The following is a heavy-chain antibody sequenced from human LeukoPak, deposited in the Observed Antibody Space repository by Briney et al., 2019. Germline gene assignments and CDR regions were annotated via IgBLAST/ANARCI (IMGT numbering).Heavy chain of an antibody. J-gene: IGHJ4*02. V-gene: IGHV4-34*01. CDR1: GGSFSGYY. Sequence: SETLSLTCAVYGGSFSGYYRSWIRQPPGKGLEWIGEINHSGSTNYNPSLKSRVTISVDTSKNQFSLKPSSVTVADTAVYYCARGSRSGDNYYFDYWGQGALVTVSS. CDR2: INHSGST. CDR3: ARGSRSGDNYYFDY. D-gene: IGHD2-21*01.